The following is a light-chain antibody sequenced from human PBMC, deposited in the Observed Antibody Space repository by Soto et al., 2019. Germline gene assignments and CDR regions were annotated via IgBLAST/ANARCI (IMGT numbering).Light chain of an antibody. CDR3: QQYNNWPLYT. CDR1: QSVSSN. Sequence: IVMTQPPATLSVSPGERDTLSCRASQSVSSNLAWDRQKPGQAPGLLIYGASTRATGIPASFSGSGSGTEFTLTISSLQSEDFAVYYCQQYNNWPLYTFGQGTKLEIK. CDR2: GAS. J-gene: IGKJ2*01. V-gene: IGKV3-15*01.